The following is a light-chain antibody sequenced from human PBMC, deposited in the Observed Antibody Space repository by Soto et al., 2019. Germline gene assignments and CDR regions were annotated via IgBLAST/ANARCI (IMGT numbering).Light chain of an antibody. V-gene: IGKV1-9*01. CDR3: QQYNNWPRAWT. CDR2: AAF. CDR1: QGISSY. J-gene: IGKJ1*01. Sequence: DIQLAQSPSFLSASVGDRVTITCRASQGISSYLAWYQEKPGKAPRLLIYAAFILQSGVPSRFSGSGSGTEFTLTISSLQSEDFAVYYCQQYNNWPRAWTFGQGTKVDIK.